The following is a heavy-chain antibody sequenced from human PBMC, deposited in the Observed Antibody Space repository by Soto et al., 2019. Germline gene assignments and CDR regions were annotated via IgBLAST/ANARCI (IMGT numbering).Heavy chain of an antibody. CDR1: GFPFGDFA. D-gene: IGHD3-3*01. V-gene: IGHV3-23*01. CDR3: AKDTRKTYDSWSGYHEFDY. Sequence: GGSLRLSCAGSGFPFGDFAMSWVRQGPGKGLEWISDISGSGGSTYYADSVKGRFTISRDNSKNTLYLQMNSLRAEDTAVYYCAKDTRKTYDSWSGYHEFDYWGQGTLVTVSS. CDR2: ISGSGGST. J-gene: IGHJ4*02.